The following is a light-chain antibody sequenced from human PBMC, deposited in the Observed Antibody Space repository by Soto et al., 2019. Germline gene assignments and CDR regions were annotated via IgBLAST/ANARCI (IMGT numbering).Light chain of an antibody. V-gene: IGKV1-12*01. CDR2: AAS. CDR1: HDIARW. Sequence: DIQITQSLSSVSAFVGDRVAITCRARHDIARWLAWYQQQPGKAPRLLIYAASSLQSGVPTRFSGSGSGTDFTLTITNLQPEDSAVYYCQQVKGFPLTFGGGTKVEIK. CDR3: QQVKGFPLT. J-gene: IGKJ4*01.